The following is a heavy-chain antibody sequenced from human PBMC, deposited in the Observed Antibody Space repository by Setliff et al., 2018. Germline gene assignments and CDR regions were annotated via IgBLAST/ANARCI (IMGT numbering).Heavy chain of an antibody. Sequence: SETLSLTCTVSGGSISSGSFYWSWIRQPAGKGLEWIGHIYTSGSTNYNPSLKSRVTISVDTSKNQFSLKLSSVTAADTTVYYCAREGYSSRIGWFDPWGQGTLVTVSS. V-gene: IGHV4-61*09. J-gene: IGHJ5*02. D-gene: IGHD6-13*01. CDR3: AREGYSSRIGWFDP. CDR1: GGSISSGSFY. CDR2: IYTSGST.